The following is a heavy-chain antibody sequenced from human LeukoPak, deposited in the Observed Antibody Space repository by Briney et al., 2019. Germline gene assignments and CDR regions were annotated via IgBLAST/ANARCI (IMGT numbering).Heavy chain of an antibody. J-gene: IGHJ4*02. CDR2: ISYDGSKK. D-gene: IGHD3-10*01. V-gene: IGHV3-30-3*01. CDR3: ARDFGAGWEEPKYSFDY. Sequence: GGSLRLSCAASGFTFSSYPLHWVRQVPGKGLVWVAVISYDGSKKYYADSVKGRFTMSRDNSKNTLYLQMNSLKPEDTAVYYCARDFGAGWEEPKYSFDYWGQGILVTVSS. CDR1: GFTFSSYP.